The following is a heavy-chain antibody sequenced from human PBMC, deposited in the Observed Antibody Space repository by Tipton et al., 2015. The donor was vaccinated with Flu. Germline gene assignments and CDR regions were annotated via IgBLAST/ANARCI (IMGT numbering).Heavy chain of an antibody. CDR3: ARDLAQVAAAGFDY. CDR2: IYHSGST. D-gene: IGHD6-13*01. CDR1: GYSISSGYY. Sequence: TLSLTCAVSGYSISSGYYWGWIRQPPGKGLEWIGSIYHSGSTYYNPSLKSRVTISVDTSKNQFSLKLSSVTAADTAVYYCARDLAQVAAAGFDYWGQGTLVTVSS. V-gene: IGHV4-38-2*02. J-gene: IGHJ4*02.